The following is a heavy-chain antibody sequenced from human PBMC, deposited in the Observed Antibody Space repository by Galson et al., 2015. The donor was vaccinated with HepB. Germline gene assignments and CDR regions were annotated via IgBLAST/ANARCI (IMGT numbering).Heavy chain of an antibody. CDR1: GFTFSRSW. J-gene: IGHJ4*02. V-gene: IGHV3-7*03. CDR2: IKEDGSLK. D-gene: IGHD3-3*01. CDR3: ARDAGFFRLDC. Sequence: SLRLSCAASGFTFSRSWMTWVRQAPGKGLEWVAHIKEDGSLKNYVDSVKGRFTISRDNAKNSLYLEINSLRAEDTAVYYCARDAGFFRLDCWGQGTLVTVSS.